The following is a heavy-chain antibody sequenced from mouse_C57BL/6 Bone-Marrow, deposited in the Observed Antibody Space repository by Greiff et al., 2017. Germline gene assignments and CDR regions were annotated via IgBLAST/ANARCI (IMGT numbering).Heavy chain of an antibody. CDR1: GYSFTDYN. Sequence: VQLQQSGPELVKPGASVKISCKASGYSFTDYNMNWVKQSNGKSLEWIGVINPNYGTTSYNQKFKGKATLTVDQSSSTAYMQLNSLTSEDSAVXYCAREGPSSMVTTGNWFAYWGQGTLVTVSA. J-gene: IGHJ3*01. CDR3: AREGPSSMVTTGNWFAY. CDR2: INPNYGTT. D-gene: IGHD2-2*01. V-gene: IGHV1-39*01.